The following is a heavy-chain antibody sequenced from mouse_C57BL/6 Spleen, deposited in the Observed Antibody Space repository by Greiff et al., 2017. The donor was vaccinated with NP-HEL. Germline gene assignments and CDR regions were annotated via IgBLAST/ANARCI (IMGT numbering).Heavy chain of an antibody. Sequence: EVQLPESGTVLARPGASVKMSCKTSGYTFTSYWMHWVKQRPGQGLEWIGAIYPGNSDTSYNQKFKGKDKLTAVTSASTAYMELSSLTNVDSAVSYCTISYSGSSPAWFSYWGQVTLVTVSA. CDR3: TISYSGSSPAWFSY. D-gene: IGHD1-1*01. CDR1: GYTFTSYW. V-gene: IGHV1-5*01. J-gene: IGHJ3*01. CDR2: IYPGNSDT.